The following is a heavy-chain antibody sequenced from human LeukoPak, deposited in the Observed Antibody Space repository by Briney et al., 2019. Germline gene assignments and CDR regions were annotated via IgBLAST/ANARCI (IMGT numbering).Heavy chain of an antibody. CDR1: GYTFTSYG. J-gene: IGHJ4*02. V-gene: IGHV1-18*01. D-gene: IGHD6-13*01. CDR2: ISAYNGNT. Sequence: ASVKVSCKASGYTFTSYGISWVRQAPGQGLEWMGWISAYNGNTNYAQKLQGRVTMTTDTSTSTAYMELRSLRSDDTAVYYCARDGTRQQLVPYYFDYWGQGTLVTVSS. CDR3: ARDGTRQQLVPYYFDY.